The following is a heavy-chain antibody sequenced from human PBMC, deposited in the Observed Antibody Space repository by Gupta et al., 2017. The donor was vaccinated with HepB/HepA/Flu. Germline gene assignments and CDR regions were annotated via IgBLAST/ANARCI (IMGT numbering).Heavy chain of an antibody. CDR3: AIGDQPRSPYDSSLGVAFDI. J-gene: IGHJ3*02. CDR2: IIPICGAA. V-gene: IGHV1-69*01. Sequence: QVQLVPSGAEVKKPGSSEQVSCKASGGTSSSYAISWFRLAPGQGLEWMGGIIPICGAANYAQKFQGRVTITADESTSKAYMELSSLRSEDKAIDYCAIGDQPRSPYDSSLGVAFDIWGQGTMVTVSS. D-gene: IGHD3-22*01. CDR1: GGTSSSYA.